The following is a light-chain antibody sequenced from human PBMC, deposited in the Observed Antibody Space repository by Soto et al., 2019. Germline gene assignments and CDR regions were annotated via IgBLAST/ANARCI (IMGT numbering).Light chain of an antibody. Sequence: QSALTQPPSASGSPGQSVTISCTGTSSDVGGYNYVSWYQQHPGKAPKLMISELSKRPSGVPDRFSGSKSGNTASLTVSGLQAEVEADYYCSSYAGSNNLVFGGGTKLTVL. CDR1: SSDVGGYNY. CDR3: SSYAGSNNLV. V-gene: IGLV2-8*01. J-gene: IGLJ3*02. CDR2: ELS.